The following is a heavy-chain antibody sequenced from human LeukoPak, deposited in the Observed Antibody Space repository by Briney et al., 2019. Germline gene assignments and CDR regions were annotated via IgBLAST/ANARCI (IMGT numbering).Heavy chain of an antibody. CDR2: ISSSGSTI. CDR1: GFTFSDYY. J-gene: IGHJ4*02. D-gene: IGHD3-22*01. V-gene: IGHV3-11*01. Sequence: GGSLRLSCAASGFTFSDYYMSWIRQAPGKGLECVSYISSSGSTIYYADSVKGRFTISRDNAKNSLYLQINSLRAEDTAVYYCARVPGFYYDSSGYSLDSWGQGTLVTVSS. CDR3: ARVPGFYYDSSGYSLDS.